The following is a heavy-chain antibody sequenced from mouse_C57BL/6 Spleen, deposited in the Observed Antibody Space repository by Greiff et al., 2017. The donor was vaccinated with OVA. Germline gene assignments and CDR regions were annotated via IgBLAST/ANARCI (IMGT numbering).Heavy chain of an antibody. CDR3: ARSDDGYYPVFAY. CDR2: INPSTGGT. V-gene: IGHV1-42*01. Sequence: VQLKESGPELVKPGASVKISCKASGYSFTGYYMNWVKQSPEKSLEWIGEINPSTGGTTYNQKFKAKATLTVDKSSSTAYMQLKSLTSEDSAVYYCARSDDGYYPVFAYWGQGTLVTVSA. CDR1: GYSFTGYY. J-gene: IGHJ3*01. D-gene: IGHD2-3*01.